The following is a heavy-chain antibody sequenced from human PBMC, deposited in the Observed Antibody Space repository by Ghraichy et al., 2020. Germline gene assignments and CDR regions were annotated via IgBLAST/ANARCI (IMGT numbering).Heavy chain of an antibody. CDR1: GFTFSDHY. Sequence: GESLNISCAASGFTFSDHYMDWVRQAPGKGLEWVGRTRNKANSYTTEYAASVKGSFTISRDDSKNSLYLQMNSLKTEDTAVYYCARQAISYDFWTGYYGIYYYGMDVWGQGTTVTVSS. CDR2: TRNKANSYTT. J-gene: IGHJ6*02. CDR3: ARQAISYDFWTGYYGIYYYGMDV. D-gene: IGHD3-3*01. V-gene: IGHV3-72*01.